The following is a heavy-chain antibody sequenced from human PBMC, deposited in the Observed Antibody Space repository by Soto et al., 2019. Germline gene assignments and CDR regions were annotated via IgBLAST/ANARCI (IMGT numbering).Heavy chain of an antibody. CDR2: IIPMFGSP. D-gene: IGHD4-17*01. CDR3: AREGGHNYGLGRGHPFDP. Sequence: QVQLVQSGAEVKKAGSSVKISCKTAGGTFKRYAISWVRQAPGRGLEWMGAIIPMFGSPNYAQKVQGRLTITADESTNTVYMEMSSLRFDDTAVYYCAREGGHNYGLGRGHPFDPWGQGTLVTVSS. V-gene: IGHV1-69*01. J-gene: IGHJ5*02. CDR1: GGTFKRYA.